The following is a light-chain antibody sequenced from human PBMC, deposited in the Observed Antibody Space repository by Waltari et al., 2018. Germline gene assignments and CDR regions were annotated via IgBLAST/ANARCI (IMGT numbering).Light chain of an antibody. CDR1: LSVLYRSNDKNY. CDR2: WAS. V-gene: IGKV4-1*01. J-gene: IGKJ1*01. CDR3: QQYYSTPWT. Sequence: DIVMTQSPDSLAVSLGERATINCKSSLSVLYRSNDKNYFAWYQQKPGQPPKLLVYWASTRESGVPDRFSGSGSGTDFTLTISSLQAEDVPVYYCQQYYSTPWTFGQGTKVEIK.